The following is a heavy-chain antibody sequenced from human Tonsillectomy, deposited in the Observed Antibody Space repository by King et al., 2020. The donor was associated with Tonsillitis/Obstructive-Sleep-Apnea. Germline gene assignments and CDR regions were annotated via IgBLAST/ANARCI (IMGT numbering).Heavy chain of an antibody. D-gene: IGHD1-7*01. V-gene: IGHV3-9*01. CDR1: GFTFDDYA. CDR2: ISWNSGSI. J-gene: IGHJ5*02. CDR3: AKAIGLRTWNYAESWFDP. Sequence: VQLVESGGGLVQPGRSLRLSCGASGFTFDDYAMHWVRQAPGKGLEWVSGISWNSGSIGYADSVKGRFTISRDNAKNSLYLQMNSLRPEDTALYYCAKAIGLRTWNYAESWFDPWGQGTLVTVSS.